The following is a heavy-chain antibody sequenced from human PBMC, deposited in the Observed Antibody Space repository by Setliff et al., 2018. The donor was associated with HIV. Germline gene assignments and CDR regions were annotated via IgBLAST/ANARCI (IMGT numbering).Heavy chain of an antibody. Sequence: ASVKVSCKASGYTFTGYYVHWVRQAPGRGLEWMGWINTNSGDTNFAQKFQGRVTMTRDTSISTAYMELSGLRSDDTAIYYCARGLTTVTAVDYWGQGALVTVSS. CDR1: GYTFTGYY. V-gene: IGHV1-2*02. CDR3: ARGLTTVTAVDY. D-gene: IGHD4-17*01. CDR2: INTNSGDT. J-gene: IGHJ4*02.